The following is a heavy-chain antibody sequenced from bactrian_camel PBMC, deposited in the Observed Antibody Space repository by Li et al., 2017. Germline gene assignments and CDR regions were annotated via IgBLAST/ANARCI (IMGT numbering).Heavy chain of an antibody. Sequence: HVQLVESGGGSVRTGGSLRLSCQVSGYLYGGNCLGWFRQAPGKEREGVASIHAYTGMTAYAESVKGRFTISRDNDKNTVFLQMNSLKLEDTAMYYCVADLKCGPVYLTPWRRWGTSWGQGTQVTVS. V-gene: IGHV3S53*01. D-gene: IGHD5*01. CDR1: GYLYGGNC. J-gene: IGHJ4*01. CDR2: IHAYTGMT. CDR3: VADLKCGPVYLTPWRRWGTS.